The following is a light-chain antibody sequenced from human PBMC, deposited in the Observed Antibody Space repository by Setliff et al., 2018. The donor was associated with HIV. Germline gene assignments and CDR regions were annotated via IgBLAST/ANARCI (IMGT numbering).Light chain of an antibody. CDR2: YDT. CDR1: NIGSKS. CDR3: QVWDSRSAVV. V-gene: IGLV3-21*04. Sequence: SYELTQPPSVSVAPGKTARITWGGNNIGSKSVHWYQQKSGQAPVLVIYYDTDWPSGIPERFSGSNSGNTATLTISRVEAGDEADYYCQVWDSRSAVVFGGGTKVTVL. J-gene: IGLJ2*01.